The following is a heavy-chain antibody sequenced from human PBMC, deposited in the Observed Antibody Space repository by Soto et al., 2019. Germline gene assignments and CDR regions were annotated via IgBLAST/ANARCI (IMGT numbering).Heavy chain of an antibody. CDR1: GFTFSSYG. J-gene: IGHJ3*02. V-gene: IGHV3-33*01. D-gene: IGHD1-7*01. Sequence: QVQLVESGGGVVQPGRSLRLSCAASGFTFSSYGMHWVRQAPGKGLEWVAVIWYDGSNKYYADSVKGRFTTSRDNSKNTLYLQMNSLRAEDTAVYYCARGELELLGDDAFDIWGQGTMVTVSS. CDR3: ARGELELLGDDAFDI. CDR2: IWYDGSNK.